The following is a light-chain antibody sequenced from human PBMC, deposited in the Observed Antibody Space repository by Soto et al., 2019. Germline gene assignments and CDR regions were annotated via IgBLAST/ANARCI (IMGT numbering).Light chain of an antibody. CDR3: MQGTHWAYT. V-gene: IGKV2-30*01. J-gene: IGKJ2*01. Sequence: DVVMTQSPLSLPVTLGQPASISCRSSQSPLYSDGNTYLSWFHHRPGQSPRRLIYKVSNRDSGVPDRFSGSGSGTNFTLQINRVEAEDVGVYSCMQGTHWAYTFGQGTKLEMK. CDR1: QSPLYSDGNTY. CDR2: KVS.